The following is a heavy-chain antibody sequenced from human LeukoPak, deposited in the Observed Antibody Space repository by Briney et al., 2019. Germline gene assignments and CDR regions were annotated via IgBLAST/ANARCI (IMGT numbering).Heavy chain of an antibody. V-gene: IGHV3-66*01. D-gene: IGHD2-2*02. CDR1: GFTFSSNY. Sequence: GGSLRLSCAASGFTFSSNYMSWVRQAPGKGLEWVSVIYSGGSTYYADSVKGRFTISRDNSKNTLYLQMNSLRAEDTAVYYCARDNHCSSTSCYTGNWFDPWGQGTLVTVSS. CDR2: IYSGGST. CDR3: ARDNHCSSTSCYTGNWFDP. J-gene: IGHJ5*02.